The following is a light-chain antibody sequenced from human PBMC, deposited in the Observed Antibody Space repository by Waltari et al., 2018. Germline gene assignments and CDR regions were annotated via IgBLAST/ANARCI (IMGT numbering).Light chain of an antibody. Sequence: EIVLTQSPAILSFSPGESATLPCRARQSVGTYLAWYQQRPGQSPRLLIYDASNRATGIPARFTGSGSETDFTLTISSLQPEDFAVYYCQQRRNWPLTFGGGTRVQI. CDR2: DAS. J-gene: IGKJ4*01. CDR3: QQRRNWPLT. V-gene: IGKV3-11*01. CDR1: QSVGTY.